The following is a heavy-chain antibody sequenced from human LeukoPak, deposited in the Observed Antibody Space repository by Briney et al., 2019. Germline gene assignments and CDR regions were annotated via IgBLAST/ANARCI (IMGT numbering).Heavy chain of an antibody. Sequence: SETLSLTCTVSGGSISSYYWSWIRQPPGKGLEWIGYIYYSGSTKYNPSLTSRVTISVDTSKNQFSLKLSSVTVADTAVYYCAREEIAAAGLDYWGQGTLVTVSS. CDR1: GGSISSYY. CDR3: AREEIAAAGLDY. D-gene: IGHD6-13*01. J-gene: IGHJ4*02. CDR2: IYYSGST. V-gene: IGHV4-59*01.